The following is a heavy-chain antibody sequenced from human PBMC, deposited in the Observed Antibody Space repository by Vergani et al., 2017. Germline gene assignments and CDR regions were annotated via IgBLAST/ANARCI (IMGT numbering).Heavy chain of an antibody. D-gene: IGHD6-19*01. V-gene: IGHV4-39*01. CDR2: IYYTGTT. CDR1: GVSIGSNSYY. Sequence: QLQLPESGPVLVKPSETLSLTCTVSGVSIGSNSYYWGWIRQPPGKGLEWIGTIYYTGTTYYNEAHKSRLTISVDTSKNQFSLNLTSVTAADTAVYYCTRHGRSGWAGYFQHWGQGTLVTASS. CDR3: TRHGRSGWAGYFQH. J-gene: IGHJ1*01.